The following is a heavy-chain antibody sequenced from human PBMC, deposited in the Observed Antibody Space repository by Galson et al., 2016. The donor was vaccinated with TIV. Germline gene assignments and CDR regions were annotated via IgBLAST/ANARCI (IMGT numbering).Heavy chain of an antibody. CDR3: ARVRFGELSGYYYYMDV. CDR2: IIPILGSS. J-gene: IGHJ6*03. D-gene: IGHD3-10*01. Sequence: SVKVSCKASGGTFSSYVISWVRQAPGQGLEWMGRIIPILGSSDYAQRFQGRVTITADASTSTVYMELRSLRSEDTAMYYCARVRFGELSGYYYYMDVWGKGTTVTVSS. V-gene: IGHV1-69*13. CDR1: GGTFSSYV.